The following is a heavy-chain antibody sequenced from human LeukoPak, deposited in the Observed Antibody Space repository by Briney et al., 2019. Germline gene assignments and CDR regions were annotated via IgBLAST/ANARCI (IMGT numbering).Heavy chain of an antibody. V-gene: IGHV1-2*06. CDR2: INPNSGGT. Sequence: ASVKVSCKASGYTFTGYYMHWVRQAPGQGLEWMGRINPNSGGTNYAQKFQGRVTMTRDTSISTAYMELRRLRSDDTAVYYCARGYMGYYYDSRGWFDPWGQGTLVTVSS. CDR1: GYTFTGYY. CDR3: ARGYMGYYYDSRGWFDP. J-gene: IGHJ5*02. D-gene: IGHD3-22*01.